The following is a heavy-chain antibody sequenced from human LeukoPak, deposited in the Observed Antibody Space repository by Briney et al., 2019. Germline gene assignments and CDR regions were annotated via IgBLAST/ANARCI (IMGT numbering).Heavy chain of an antibody. V-gene: IGHV3-66*01. CDR3: AREGLSSSRQPYFDY. J-gene: IGHJ4*02. D-gene: IGHD6-13*01. CDR1: GFTVSSNY. CDR2: IYSGGST. Sequence: GGSLRLSCAASGFTVSSNYMSWVRQAPGKGLEWVSVIYSGGSTYYADSVKGRFTISRDNSKNTLYLQMNSLRAEDTAVYYCAREGLSSSRQPYFDYWGQGTLVTVSS.